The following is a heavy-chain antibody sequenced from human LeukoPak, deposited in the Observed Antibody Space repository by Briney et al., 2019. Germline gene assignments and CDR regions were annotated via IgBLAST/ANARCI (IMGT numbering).Heavy chain of an antibody. CDR1: GFTFSSYW. J-gene: IGHJ4*02. D-gene: IGHD3-16*01. Sequence: GGSLRLSCAASGFTFSSYWMSWVRQAPGKGLEGVANIKQDGSEKYYVDSVKGRFTISRDNAKNSLYLQMNSLRAEDTAVYYCARATHELWNSAPDWGQGTLVTVSS. CDR2: IKQDGSEK. CDR3: ARATHELWNSAPD. V-gene: IGHV3-7*03.